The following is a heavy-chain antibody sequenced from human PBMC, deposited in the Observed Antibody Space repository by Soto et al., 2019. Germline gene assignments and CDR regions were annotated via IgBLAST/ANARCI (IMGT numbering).Heavy chain of an antibody. V-gene: IGHV3-30-3*01. CDR1: GFTFSSYA. D-gene: IGHD3-22*01. CDR2: ISYDGSNK. J-gene: IGHJ4*02. CDR3: ARERYYDSSGSFDY. Sequence: PGGSLRLSCAASGFTFSSYAMHWVRQAPGKGLEWVAVISYDGSNKYYADSVKGRFTISRDNSKNTLYLQMNSLRAEDTAVYYCARERYYDSSGSFDYWGQGTLVTVSS.